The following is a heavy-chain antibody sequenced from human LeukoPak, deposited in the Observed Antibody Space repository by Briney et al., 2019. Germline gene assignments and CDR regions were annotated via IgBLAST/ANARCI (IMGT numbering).Heavy chain of an antibody. D-gene: IGHD4-23*01. J-gene: IGHJ4*02. CDR1: GFTFSSYS. Sequence: PGGSLRLSCAASGFTFSSYSMNWVRQPPGKGLEWVSYISSSSSTIYYADSVKGRFTISRDNAKNSLYLQMNSLRAEDTAVYYCARDPPTVVTSVSDYWGQETLVTVSP. CDR2: ISSSSSTI. V-gene: IGHV3-48*01. CDR3: ARDPPTVVTSVSDY.